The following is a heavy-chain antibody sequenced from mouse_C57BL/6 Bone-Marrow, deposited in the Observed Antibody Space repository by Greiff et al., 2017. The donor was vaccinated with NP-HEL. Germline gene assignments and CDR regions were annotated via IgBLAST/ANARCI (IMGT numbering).Heavy chain of an antibody. CDR1: GYTFTSYW. Sequence: LQQPGAELVKPGASVKLSCKASGYTFTSYWMHWVKQRPGQGLEWIGMIHPNSGSTNYNEKFKSKATLTVDKSSSTAYMQLSSLTSEDSAVYYCARWGYYGSSYPWFAYWGQGTLVTVSA. V-gene: IGHV1-64*01. D-gene: IGHD1-1*01. CDR3: ARWGYYGSSYPWFAY. CDR2: IHPNSGST. J-gene: IGHJ3*01.